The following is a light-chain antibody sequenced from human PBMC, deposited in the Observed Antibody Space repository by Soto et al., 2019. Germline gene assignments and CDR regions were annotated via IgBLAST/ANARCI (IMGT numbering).Light chain of an antibody. CDR3: QQYNIYPWT. Sequence: DIPMTQSPSTLSASVGDRVTLTCRASQRISSWLAWFQQKPGKAPKLLIYKASSLESGVPSRFSGSGSGTDFTLTISTLQPDDFATYYCQQYNIYPWTFGQGTKVEIK. J-gene: IGKJ1*01. CDR2: KAS. V-gene: IGKV1-5*03. CDR1: QRISSW.